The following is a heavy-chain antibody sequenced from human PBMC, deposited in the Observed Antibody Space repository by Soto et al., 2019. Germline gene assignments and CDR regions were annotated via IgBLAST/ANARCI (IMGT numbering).Heavy chain of an antibody. D-gene: IGHD3-3*01. CDR2: INAGNGNT. CDR1: GYTFTSYA. Sequence: QVQLVQSGAEVKKPGASVKVSCKASGYTFTSYAMHWVRQAPGQRLEWMGWINAGNGNTKYSQKFQGRVTITRDTSASTAYMALSSLRSEDTAVYYCASGNDFWSGLDYWGQGTLVTVSS. J-gene: IGHJ4*02. V-gene: IGHV1-3*01. CDR3: ASGNDFWSGLDY.